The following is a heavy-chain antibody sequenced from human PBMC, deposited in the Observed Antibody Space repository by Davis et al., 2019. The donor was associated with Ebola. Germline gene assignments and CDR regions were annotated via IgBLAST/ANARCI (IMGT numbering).Heavy chain of an antibody. D-gene: IGHD1-26*01. CDR1: GYTFTGYY. V-gene: IGHV1-24*01. Sequence: ASVKVSCKASGYTFTGYYMHWVRQAPGKGLEWMGGFDPEDGETIYAQKFQGRVTMTEDTSTDTAYMELSSLRSEDTAVYYCAIVSATLNWRFDPWGQGTLVTVSS. CDR3: AIVSATLNWRFDP. CDR2: FDPEDGET. J-gene: IGHJ5*02.